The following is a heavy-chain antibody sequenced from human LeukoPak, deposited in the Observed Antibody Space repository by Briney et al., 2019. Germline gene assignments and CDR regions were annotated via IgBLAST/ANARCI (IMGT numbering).Heavy chain of an antibody. CDR1: GGSISSSRYY. D-gene: IGHD3-10*01. CDR3: ARGGYYGSGNDFRFDP. Sequence: SETLSLTCTVSGGSISSSRYYWGWIRQPPGKGLEWIGSIYYSGSTYYNPSLTSRVTISVDTSKNQFSLKLKSVTAADTAVYYCARGGYYGSGNDFRFDPWGQGTLVTVSS. J-gene: IGHJ5*02. CDR2: IYYSGST. V-gene: IGHV4-39*07.